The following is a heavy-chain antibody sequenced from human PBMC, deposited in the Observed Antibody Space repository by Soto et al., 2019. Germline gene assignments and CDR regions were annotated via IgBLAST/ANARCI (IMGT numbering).Heavy chain of an antibody. CDR3: ARLRIADRWDKPDYYGMDV. CDR1: GYTFTIYY. CDR2: INPSDGST. J-gene: IGHJ6*02. V-gene: IGHV1-46*01. Sequence: GASVKVSCKASGYTFTIYYIHWVRQAAGQGLEWMGVINPSDGSTTYAQKFQGRVSMTRDTSTSTVYMDLSSLRSEDSAVFYCARLRIADRWDKPDYYGMDVWGQGTMVTVSS. D-gene: IGHD6-6*01.